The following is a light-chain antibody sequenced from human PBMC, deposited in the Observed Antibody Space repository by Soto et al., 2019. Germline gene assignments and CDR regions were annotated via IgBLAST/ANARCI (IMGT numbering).Light chain of an antibody. CDR1: QSVTKD. V-gene: IGKV3-11*01. Sequence: EVVLTQSPATLSLSPGERATLSCRASQSVTKDLAWYQQKPGQALRLLIYDVSKMAPGIPARFSGSGSETDFTLTISSLEPGDFAVYYCHQRSNWAHTFGGGTKLEIK. CDR3: HQRSNWAHT. J-gene: IGKJ4*01. CDR2: DVS.